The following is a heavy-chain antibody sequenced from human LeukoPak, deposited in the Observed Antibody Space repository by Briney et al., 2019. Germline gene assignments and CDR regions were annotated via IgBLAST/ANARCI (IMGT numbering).Heavy chain of an antibody. CDR1: GGSISSSSYY. Sequence: SETLSLTCTVSGGSISSSSYYWGWIRQPPGKGLEWIGSIYYSGSTYYNPSLKSRVTISVDTSKNQFSLKLSSVTAADTAVYYCARRPTYSNYQPGIDYWGQGTLVTVSS. CDR3: ARRPTYSNYQPGIDY. D-gene: IGHD4-11*01. CDR2: IYYSGST. V-gene: IGHV4-39*01. J-gene: IGHJ4*02.